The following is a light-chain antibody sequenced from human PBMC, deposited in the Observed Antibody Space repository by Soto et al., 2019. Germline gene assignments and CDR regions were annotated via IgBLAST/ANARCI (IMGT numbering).Light chain of an antibody. V-gene: IGKV3-20*01. CDR2: GAS. J-gene: IGKJ1*01. CDR3: QQYGVSPWT. Sequence: DIVLTQSPGTLSLSPGERATLSCRTSQSVSSHHLAWYQQKPGQAPRLLIHGASIRFTGIPDRFSGSGSGTEFALTISSLEPEDFAVYYCQQYGVSPWTFGQGTKVEV. CDR1: QSVSSHH.